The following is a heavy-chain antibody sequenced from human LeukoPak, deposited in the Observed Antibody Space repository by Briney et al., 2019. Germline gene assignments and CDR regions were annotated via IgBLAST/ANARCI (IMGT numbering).Heavy chain of an antibody. CDR1: GFTFSSYS. CDR2: ISSSSSAI. CDR3: ARSRIAAAGMFY. V-gene: IGHV3-48*01. D-gene: IGHD6-13*01. Sequence: GGSLRLSCAASGFTFSSYSMNWVRQAPGQGLEWVSYISSSSSAIYYADSVKGRFTISRDNAKNSLYLQMNSLRAEDTAVYYCARSRIAAAGMFYWGQGTLVTVSS. J-gene: IGHJ4*02.